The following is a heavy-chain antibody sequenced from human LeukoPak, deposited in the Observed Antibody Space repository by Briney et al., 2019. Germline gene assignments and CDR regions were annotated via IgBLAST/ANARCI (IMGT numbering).Heavy chain of an antibody. CDR2: ISAYNGNT. D-gene: IGHD6-13*01. Sequence: ASVKVSCKASGYTFTSYGISWVRQAPGQGLEWMGWISAYNGNTNYAQKLQGRVTMTTDTSTSTAYMELRSLRSDDTAVYYCARDKEQQLVLHYYYYGMDVWGQGTTVTVSS. J-gene: IGHJ6*02. V-gene: IGHV1-18*01. CDR3: ARDKEQQLVLHYYYYGMDV. CDR1: GYTFTSYG.